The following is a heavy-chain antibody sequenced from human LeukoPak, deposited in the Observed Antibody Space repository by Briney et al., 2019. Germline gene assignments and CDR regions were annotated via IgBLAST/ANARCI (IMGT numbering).Heavy chain of an antibody. CDR2: MNPNSGNT. V-gene: IGHV1-8*03. D-gene: IGHD3-22*01. CDR1: GYTFTSYD. J-gene: IGHJ4*02. CDR3: ARGGRDYYDSSGSRGADY. Sequence: ASVKVSCKASGYTFTSYDINWVRQATGQGLEWMGWMNPNSGNTGYAQKFQGRVTITRNTSISTAYMELSSLRSEDTAVYYCARGGRDYYDSSGSRGADYWGQGTLVTVSS.